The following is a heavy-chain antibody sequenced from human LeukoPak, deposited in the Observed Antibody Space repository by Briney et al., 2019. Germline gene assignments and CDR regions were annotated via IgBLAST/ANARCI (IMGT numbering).Heavy chain of an antibody. Sequence: GGSLRLSCVASGFTFSSYSMNWVRQAPGKGLEWISYISTGSSIIYYADSVKGRFTISRDNAKNSLFLQMNSLRAEDTAVYYCARGPLIAAAGTWWGQGTLVTVSS. J-gene: IGHJ4*02. CDR3: ARGPLIAAAGTW. D-gene: IGHD6-13*01. V-gene: IGHV3-48*01. CDR1: GFTFSSYS. CDR2: ISTGSSII.